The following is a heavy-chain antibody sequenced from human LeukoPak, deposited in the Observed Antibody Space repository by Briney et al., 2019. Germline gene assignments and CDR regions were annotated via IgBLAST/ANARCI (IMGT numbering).Heavy chain of an antibody. CDR2: LSGSGGTT. CDR3: AKGGSTSRVTTSRVVFGYYYYLDV. J-gene: IGHJ6*03. D-gene: IGHD4-17*01. Sequence: GGSLRHSCAASGFTFSDYYMSWVRQAPGKGLEWVSSLSGSGGTTYHADSVKGRFSISRDNSKNTLYLQLNSLRAEDTAVYYCAKGGSTSRVTTSRVVFGYYYYLDVWSKGTPVTVSS. CDR1: GFTFSDYY. V-gene: IGHV3-23*01.